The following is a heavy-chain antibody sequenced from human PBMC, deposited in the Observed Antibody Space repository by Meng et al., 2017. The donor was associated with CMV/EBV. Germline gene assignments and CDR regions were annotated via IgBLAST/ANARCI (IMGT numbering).Heavy chain of an antibody. D-gene: IGHD2-2*01. CDR1: GYTFTSYG. V-gene: IGHV1-18*01. CDR3: ARDGLPVNPILRDIVVVPAAPAEY. CDR2: ISAYNGNT. J-gene: IGHJ4*02. Sequence: ASVKVSCKASGYTFTSYGISWVRQAPGQGLEWMGWISAYNGNTNYARKLQGRVTMTTDTSTSTAYMELRSLRSDDTAVYYCARDGLPVNPILRDIVVVPAAPAEYWGQGTLVTVSS.